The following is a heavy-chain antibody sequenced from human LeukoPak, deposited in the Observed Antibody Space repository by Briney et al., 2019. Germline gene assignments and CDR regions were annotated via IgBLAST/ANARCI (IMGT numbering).Heavy chain of an antibody. V-gene: IGHV4-59*08. J-gene: IGHJ6*03. CDR2: IYYSGST. Sequence: SETLSLTCTVSGGSISSYYWSWIRQPLGKGLEWIGYIYYSGSTNYNPSLKSRVTISGDTTKNQFSLKLSSVTAADTAVYYCARHYYYSYYYMDVWGKGTTVTVSS. CDR3: ARHYYYSYYYMDV. CDR1: GGSISSYY.